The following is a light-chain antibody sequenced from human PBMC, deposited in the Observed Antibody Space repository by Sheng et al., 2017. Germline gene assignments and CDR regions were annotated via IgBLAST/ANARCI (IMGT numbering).Light chain of an antibody. CDR2: DVY. J-gene: IGLJ2*01. V-gene: IGLV2-11*01. Sequence: QSALTQPHSVSGSPGQSVTISCTGTSSDFGGPNFVSWYQLHPGKDPQTYVIYDVYKRPSRGPVDRFSGSKSGITASLTISGLQADDEADYYCCSYAGTYIWIFGGGTKLTVL. CDR3: CSYAGTYIWI. CDR1: SSDFGGPNF.